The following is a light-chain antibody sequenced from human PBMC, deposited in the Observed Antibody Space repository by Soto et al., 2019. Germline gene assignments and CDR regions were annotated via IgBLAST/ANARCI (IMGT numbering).Light chain of an antibody. CDR1: SSDIGDYNY. J-gene: IGLJ1*01. Sequence: SVLTQPRSVSGSPGQSVTISCTGTSSDIGDYNYVSWYQQHPGKVPKVMIYDVNKRPSGVPDRFSGSKSDNTASLTISGLQAEDEADYYCFSYAGRYLYVFGSGTKV. CDR3: FSYAGRYLYV. CDR2: DVN. V-gene: IGLV2-11*01.